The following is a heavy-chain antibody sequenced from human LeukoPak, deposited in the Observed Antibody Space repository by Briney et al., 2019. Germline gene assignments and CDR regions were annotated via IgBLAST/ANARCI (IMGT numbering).Heavy chain of an antibody. CDR3: ITRSSSSNTIDY. CDR1: GXSFTSYW. D-gene: IGHD6-6*01. CDR2: IYPGDSDT. Sequence: GESLKISCKVSGXSFTSYWTGWVRQMPGKGLEWMGIIYPGDSDTRYSPSFQGQVTISADKSISTAYLQWSSLKASDTAMYYCITRSSSSNTIDYWGQGTLVTVSS. V-gene: IGHV5-51*01. J-gene: IGHJ4*02.